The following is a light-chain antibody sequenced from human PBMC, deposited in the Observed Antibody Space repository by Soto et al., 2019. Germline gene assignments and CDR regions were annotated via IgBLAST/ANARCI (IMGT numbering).Light chain of an antibody. CDR1: SSDVGGYNY. J-gene: IGLJ1*01. CDR2: HVS. Sequence: QSSLTQPASVSGSPGQSITISCTGTSSDVGGYNYVSWYQQYPGKAPKLMIYHVSNRPSGVSNRFSGSKSGNSASLTISGLQAEDEAYYYCSSYTSTSTYVFGTGTKVTV. V-gene: IGLV2-14*01. CDR3: SSYTSTSTYV.